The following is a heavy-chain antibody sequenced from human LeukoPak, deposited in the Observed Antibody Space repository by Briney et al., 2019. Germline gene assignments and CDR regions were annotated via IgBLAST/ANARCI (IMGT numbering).Heavy chain of an antibody. CDR3: ARDAGYCSGGSCYLFDY. J-gene: IGHJ4*02. CDR1: GYTFTGYY. Sequence: GASVKVSCKASGYTFTGYYMHWVRQAPGQGLEWMGWINPNSGDTNYAQKFQGRVTMTRDTSISTAYMELSRLRSDDTAVYYCARDAGYCSGGSCYLFDYWGQGTLVTVSS. CDR2: INPNSGDT. D-gene: IGHD2-15*01. V-gene: IGHV1-2*02.